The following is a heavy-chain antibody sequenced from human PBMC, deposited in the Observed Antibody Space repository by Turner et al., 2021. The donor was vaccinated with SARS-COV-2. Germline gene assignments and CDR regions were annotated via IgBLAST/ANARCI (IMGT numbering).Heavy chain of an antibody. Sequence: QVQLLQPGAEVKKPGASAKVSRKASGSTFTSYDINWVRQATGQGLEWMGWMKPDSGNTAYAQEFQGRVTITRNTSISTAYMELSSLRSEDTAVYYCARGGYCSSTSCSPYWYFDLWGRGTLVTVSS. CDR3: ARGGYCSSTSCSPYWYFDL. CDR1: GSTFTSYD. CDR2: MKPDSGNT. D-gene: IGHD2-2*01. J-gene: IGHJ2*01. V-gene: IGHV1-8*03.